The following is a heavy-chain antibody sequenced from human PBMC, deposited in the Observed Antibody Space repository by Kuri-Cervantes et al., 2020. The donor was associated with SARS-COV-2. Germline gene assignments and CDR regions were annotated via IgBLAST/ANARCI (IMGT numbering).Heavy chain of an antibody. V-gene: IGHV3-23*01. D-gene: IGHD4-17*01. Sequence: GGSLRLSCAASGFTFSSYAMSWVRQAPGKGLEWVSAISGSGGSTCYADSVKGRFTISRDNSKYTLYLQMNSLRAEDTAVYYCAKDKWVTTKFVCAFDIWGQGTMVTVSS. CDR1: GFTFSSYA. CDR2: ISGSGGST. CDR3: AKDKWVTTKFVCAFDI. J-gene: IGHJ3*02.